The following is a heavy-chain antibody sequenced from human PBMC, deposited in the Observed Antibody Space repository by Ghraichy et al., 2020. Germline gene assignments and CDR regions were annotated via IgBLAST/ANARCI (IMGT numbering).Heavy chain of an antibody. V-gene: IGHV4-31*03. CDR1: GGSISNGAFY. J-gene: IGHJ3*01. Sequence: TLSLTCSVSGGSISNGAFYWSWIRQHPGRGLEWIGYIYYTGTTYYNPSLKSRVTISVDTSRNQFSLRLSSVTAADTAIYYCARDRSSGYSDDAYDVWGPGTKVTVSP. D-gene: IGHD3-22*01. CDR3: ARDRSSGYSDDAYDV. CDR2: IYYTGTT.